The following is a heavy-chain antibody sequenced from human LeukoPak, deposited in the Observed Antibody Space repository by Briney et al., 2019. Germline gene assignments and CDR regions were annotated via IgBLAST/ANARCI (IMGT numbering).Heavy chain of an antibody. V-gene: IGHV3-11*01. Sequence: GGSLRLSCAASGFTFSDYYMSWIRQAPGKGLEWVSHNSDSGRTIYYADSVKGRFTISRDNAKNSLYLQMNSLRAEDTAVYYCASQYYYAMDVWGQGTTVTVSS. CDR2: NSDSGRTI. CDR1: GFTFSDYY. J-gene: IGHJ6*02. CDR3: ASQYYYAMDV.